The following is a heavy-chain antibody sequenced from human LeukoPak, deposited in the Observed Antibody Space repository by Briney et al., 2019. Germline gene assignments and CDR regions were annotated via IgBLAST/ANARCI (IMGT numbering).Heavy chain of an antibody. V-gene: IGHV3-23*01. J-gene: IGHJ6*03. CDR1: GFTFSSYA. D-gene: IGHD2-2*01. Sequence: GGSLRLSCAASGFTFSSYAMSWVRQAPGKGLEWVSAISGSGGSTYYADSVKGRFTISRDNSKNTLYLQMNSLRAEDTAVYYCTTISAAQYYYYYYMDVWGKGTTVTVSS. CDR3: TTISAAQYYYYYYMDV. CDR2: ISGSGGST.